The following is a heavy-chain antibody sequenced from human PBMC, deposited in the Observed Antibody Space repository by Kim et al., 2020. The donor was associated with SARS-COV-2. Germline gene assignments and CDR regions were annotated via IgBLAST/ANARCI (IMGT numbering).Heavy chain of an antibody. D-gene: IGHD1-1*01. CDR1: GFTFTSHA. CDR2: ISGRGGST. Sequence: GGSLRLSCAASGFTFTSHAMDWARQAPGKGLEWVSAISGRGGSTYYAVSVKGRFTISRDNSKNTLYVQMDSLRAEDTAVYYCAKDRRTGTTNLDFWGQG. J-gene: IGHJ4*02. CDR3: AKDRRTGTTNLDF. V-gene: IGHV3-23*01.